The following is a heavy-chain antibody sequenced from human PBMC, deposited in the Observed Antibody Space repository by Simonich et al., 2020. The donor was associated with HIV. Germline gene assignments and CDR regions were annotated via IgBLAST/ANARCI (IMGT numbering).Heavy chain of an antibody. D-gene: IGHD3-16*01. Sequence: QVQLVESGGGVVQPGRSLRLSCAASGFTFSSYAMHGVRQAPGKGLAWVAVISYDGSNKYYADSVKGRVTISRDNSKNTLYLQMNSLRAEDTAVYYCASGGSVSSVWADDYWGQGTLVTVSS. CDR1: GFTFSSYA. J-gene: IGHJ4*02. V-gene: IGHV3-30*07. CDR2: ISYDGSNK. CDR3: ASGGSVSSVWADDY.